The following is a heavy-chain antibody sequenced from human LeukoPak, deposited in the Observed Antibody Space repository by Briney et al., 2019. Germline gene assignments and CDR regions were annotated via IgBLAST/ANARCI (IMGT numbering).Heavy chain of an antibody. CDR3: TTEYYYDSSGLFDY. CDR2: IKKKTDGGTT. D-gene: IGHD3-22*01. V-gene: IGHV3-15*01. Sequence: GGSLRLSCVVSGFTFSNAWMSWVRQAPGKGLEWVGRIKKKTDGGTTDYAAPVKGRFTISRDDSKNTLYLRMNSLKTEDTAVYYCTTEYYYDSSGLFDYWGQGTLVTVSS. CDR1: GFTFSNAW. J-gene: IGHJ4*02.